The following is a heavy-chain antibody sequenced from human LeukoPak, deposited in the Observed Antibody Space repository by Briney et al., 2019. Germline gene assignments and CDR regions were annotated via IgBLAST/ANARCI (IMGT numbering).Heavy chain of an antibody. J-gene: IGHJ4*02. CDR1: GGSISSYY. Sequence: SETLSLTCTVSGGSISSYYWSWIRRPAGKGLEWIGRIYTSGSTNYNPSLKSRVTMSVDTSKNQFSLKLSSVTAADTAVYYCARGIAVAGNFDYWGQGTLVTVSS. D-gene: IGHD6-19*01. V-gene: IGHV4-4*07. CDR3: ARGIAVAGNFDY. CDR2: IYTSGST.